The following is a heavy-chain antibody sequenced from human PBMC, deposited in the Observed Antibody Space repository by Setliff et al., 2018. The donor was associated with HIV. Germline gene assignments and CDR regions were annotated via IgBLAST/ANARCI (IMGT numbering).Heavy chain of an antibody. CDR1: GFTVSSNF. V-gene: IGHV3-53*01. Sequence: GGSLRLSCAASGFTVSSNFMTWVRQAPGKGLEWVSVINNSGTTKYADSVKGRFTISRDNSKNTVFLQMNSLRADDTAVYYCARDRQIAGAGRSNYYYGMDVWGQGTTVTVSS. J-gene: IGHJ6*02. CDR3: ARDRQIAGAGRSNYYYGMDV. CDR2: INNSGTT. D-gene: IGHD6-13*01.